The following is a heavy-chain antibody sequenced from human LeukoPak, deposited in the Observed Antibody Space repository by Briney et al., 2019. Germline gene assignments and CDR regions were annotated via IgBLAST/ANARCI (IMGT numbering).Heavy chain of an antibody. D-gene: IGHD5-18*01. CDR2: IYPGDSDT. J-gene: IGHJ4*02. V-gene: IGHV5-51*01. Sequence: PGESLKISCKGSGYRFTSYWIGWVRQMPGKGLEWMGNIYPGDSDTRYSPSFQGQVTISADKSISTAYLQWSSLKAADTAVYYCARHEGYSYGRPDYWGQGTLVTVSS. CDR3: ARHEGYSYGRPDY. CDR1: GYRFTSYW.